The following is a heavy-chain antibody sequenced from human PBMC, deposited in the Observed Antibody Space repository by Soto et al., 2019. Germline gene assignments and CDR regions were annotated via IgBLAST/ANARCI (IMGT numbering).Heavy chain of an antibody. D-gene: IGHD1-26*01. CDR2: IDQDGSER. Sequence: PGGSLRLSCSGSGFTFGDYAMTWVRQAPGKGLEWVAKIDQDGSERDYVGSVKGRFTVSRDNAKNSLFLQMNSLGVDDTAVYYCARDWDKRGQGTLVTVSS. CDR3: ARDWDK. J-gene: IGHJ4*02. CDR1: GFTFGDYA. V-gene: IGHV3-7*01.